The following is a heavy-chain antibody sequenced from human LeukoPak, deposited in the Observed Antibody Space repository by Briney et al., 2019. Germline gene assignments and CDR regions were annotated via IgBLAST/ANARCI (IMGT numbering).Heavy chain of an antibody. CDR3: ARDLGELEWSYYFDY. CDR1: GYTFTSYG. Sequence: ASVKVSCKASGYTFTSYGISWVRQAPGQGLEWMGWISAYNGNTNYAQKLQVRVTMTTDTSTSTAYMELRSLRSDDTAVYYCARDLGELEWSYYFDYWGQGTLVTVSS. CDR2: ISAYNGNT. J-gene: IGHJ4*02. D-gene: IGHD1-1*01. V-gene: IGHV1-18*01.